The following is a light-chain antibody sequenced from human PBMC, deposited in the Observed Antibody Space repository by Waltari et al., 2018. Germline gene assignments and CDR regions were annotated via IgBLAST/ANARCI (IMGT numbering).Light chain of an antibody. Sequence: EIVLTQSPGTLSLSQGDRVTLSCRDSQSVRRSLAWYQQKPGQAPRLLIYDASSRATGIPDRFSGSGSGTDFSLTISRREPEDAAVYYCQKYVSLPATFGQGTKVEIK. CDR2: DAS. CDR1: QSVRRS. J-gene: IGKJ1*01. V-gene: IGKV3-20*01. CDR3: QKYVSLPAT.